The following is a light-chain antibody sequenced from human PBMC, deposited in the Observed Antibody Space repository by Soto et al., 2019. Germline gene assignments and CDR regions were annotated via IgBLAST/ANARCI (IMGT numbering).Light chain of an antibody. CDR1: SSNIGSNT. V-gene: IGLV1-44*01. CDR2: SNN. J-gene: IGLJ1*01. Sequence: QSVLTQPPSASGTPGQRVTISCSGSSSNIGSNTVNWYQHLPRAAPKLLIQSNNQRPSGVPDRFSGSQSGTSASLAISGLQSEDEADYYCAVWDASLNGYVFGPGTKLTVL. CDR3: AVWDASLNGYV.